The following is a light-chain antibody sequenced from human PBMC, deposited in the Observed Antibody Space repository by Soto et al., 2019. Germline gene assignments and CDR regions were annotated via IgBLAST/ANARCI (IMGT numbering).Light chain of an antibody. CDR3: KQYGSSPWT. J-gene: IGKJ1*01. Sequence: IVLTQSPGTLSLSPGERTTLSCRASQSVSSSYLAWYQQKPGQAPRLLIYGASSRATGIPARFSGSGSGTEFTLSISSLQSEDFAVYYCKQYGSSPWTFGQGTKVDIK. CDR2: GAS. V-gene: IGKV3-20*01. CDR1: QSVSSSY.